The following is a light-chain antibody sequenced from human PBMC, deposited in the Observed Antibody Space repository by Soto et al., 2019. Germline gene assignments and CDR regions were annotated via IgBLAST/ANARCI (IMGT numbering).Light chain of an antibody. CDR2: AAS. CDR3: QQSYSAAWT. Sequence: DIQMSQSASPLSASVGDRVTITCRASQSISSYLNWYQQKPGKAPKLLIYAASTLQSGDPSRFSDSGSGTDFTLTSSRLQPEDFATCYCQQSYSAAWTFVHGTKVEIK. J-gene: IGKJ1*01. CDR1: QSISSY. V-gene: IGKV1-39*01.